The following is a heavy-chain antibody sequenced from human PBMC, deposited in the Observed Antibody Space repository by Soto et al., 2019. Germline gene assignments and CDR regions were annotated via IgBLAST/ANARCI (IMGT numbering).Heavy chain of an antibody. CDR2: ILYSGTT. CDR3: ARLGWGNGDSDY. J-gene: IGHJ4*02. Sequence: QLQLQESGPGLVKSSETLSLTCTVSGGSISKSNYFWGWIRQAPGKGLEWIASILYSGTTSYNSSLKSRVAISVDTSKNQFSLERNSVTAADTAVYYCARLGWGNGDSDYWGQGTLVTVSS. D-gene: IGHD2-21*01. V-gene: IGHV4-39*01. CDR1: GGSISKSNYF.